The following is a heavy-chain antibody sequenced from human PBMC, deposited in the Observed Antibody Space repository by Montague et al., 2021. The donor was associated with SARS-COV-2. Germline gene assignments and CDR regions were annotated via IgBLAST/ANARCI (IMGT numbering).Heavy chain of an antibody. CDR1: GFSLSTSGMC. CDR3: ARTLCDILTGYSKWCFDD. V-gene: IGHV2-70*11. CDR2: IDWDDDT. J-gene: IGHJ4*02. D-gene: IGHD3-9*01. Sequence: PALVKPTQTPTLTCTFSGFSLSTSGMCVSWIRQPPGKALEWLARIDWDDDTYYSTSLKTRLTISKDPSKNQVVLTMTNMDPVDTATYYCARTLCDILTGYSKWCFDDWGQGTLVTVSS.